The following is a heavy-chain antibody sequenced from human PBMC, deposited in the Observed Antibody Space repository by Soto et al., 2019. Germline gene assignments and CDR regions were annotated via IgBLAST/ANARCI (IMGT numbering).Heavy chain of an antibody. CDR3: ARHPNDYWFDP. CDR1: GDSISSYS. CDR2: IYYSGST. J-gene: IGHJ5*02. Sequence: SETLSLTCTVSGDSISSYSWSWIRQPPGKGLEWIGYIYYSGSTYYNPSLKSRVTISVDTSKNQFSLKLSSVTAADTAVYYCARHPNDYWFDPWSQGTLVTVSS. V-gene: IGHV4-59*06. D-gene: IGHD2-8*01.